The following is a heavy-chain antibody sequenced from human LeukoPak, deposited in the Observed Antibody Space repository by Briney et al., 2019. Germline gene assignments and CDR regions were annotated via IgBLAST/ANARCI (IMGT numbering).Heavy chain of an antibody. V-gene: IGHV7-4-1*02. Sequence: GSVKVSCKASGYTFTSYAMNWVRQAPGQGLEWMGWINTNTGNPTYAQGFTGRFVFSLDTSVSTAYLQISSLKAEDTAVYYCARGSSGWELGAFDIWGQGTMVTVSS. J-gene: IGHJ3*02. CDR2: INTNTGNP. D-gene: IGHD6-19*01. CDR3: ARGSSGWELGAFDI. CDR1: GYTFTSYA.